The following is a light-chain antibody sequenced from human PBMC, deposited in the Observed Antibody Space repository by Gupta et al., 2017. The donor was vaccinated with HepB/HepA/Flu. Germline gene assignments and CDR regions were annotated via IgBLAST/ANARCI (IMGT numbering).Light chain of an antibody. V-gene: IGLV7-46*01. CDR3: LLSYSGIGEV. CDR1: TGGVTSGHY. CDR2: DTN. J-gene: IGLJ2*01. Sequence: QAVVTQEPSLTVSPGGSVTLTCASSTGGVTSGHYSHWFQQKPGQAPRTLIYDTNKKMSWTPARFSGSLLGGKAALTLSGAQPEDEADYYCLLSYSGIGEVFGGGTKLTVL.